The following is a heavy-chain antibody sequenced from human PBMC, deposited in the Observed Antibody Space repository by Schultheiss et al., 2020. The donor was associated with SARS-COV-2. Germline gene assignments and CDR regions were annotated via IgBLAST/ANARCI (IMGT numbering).Heavy chain of an antibody. Sequence: GGSLRLSCAASGFTFSSYAMSWVRQAPGKGLEWVSAISGSGGSTYYADSVKGRFTISRDNSKNTLYLQMNSLRAEDTAVYYCARDDYDSSGYGDRYYGMDVWGQGTTVTVSS. CDR2: ISGSGGST. D-gene: IGHD3-22*01. CDR3: ARDDYDSSGYGDRYYGMDV. J-gene: IGHJ6*02. CDR1: GFTFSSYA. V-gene: IGHV3-23*01.